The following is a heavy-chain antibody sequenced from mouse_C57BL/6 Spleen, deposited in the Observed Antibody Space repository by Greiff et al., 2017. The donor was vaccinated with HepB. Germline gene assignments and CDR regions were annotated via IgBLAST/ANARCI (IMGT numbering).Heavy chain of an antibody. CDR2: IWSGGST. Sequence: VQLQQSGPGLVQPSQSLSITCTVSGFSFTSYGVHWVRQSPGKGLEWLGVIWSGGSTDYNAAFISRLSISKDNSKRQVFFKMNSLQADDTAIYDCARMMSTPYYYAMDYWGQGTSVTVSS. CDR1: GFSFTSYG. V-gene: IGHV2-2*01. J-gene: IGHJ4*01. CDR3: ARMMSTPYYYAMDY. D-gene: IGHD5-1*01.